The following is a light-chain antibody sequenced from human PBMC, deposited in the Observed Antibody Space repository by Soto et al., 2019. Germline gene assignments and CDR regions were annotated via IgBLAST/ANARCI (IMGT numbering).Light chain of an antibody. CDR2: DTT. V-gene: IGLV7-46*01. Sequence: QAVVTQEPSLTVSPGGTVTLTCGSSTGAVTNGHNPYWFQQKPGQAPRTLIYDTTNRHSWTPARFSVSRLGGKAAMTLSDAQPEHEHEYYCLLSYNGPYVFGTGPKVTVL. CDR3: LLSYNGPYV. CDR1: TGAVTNGHN. J-gene: IGLJ1*01.